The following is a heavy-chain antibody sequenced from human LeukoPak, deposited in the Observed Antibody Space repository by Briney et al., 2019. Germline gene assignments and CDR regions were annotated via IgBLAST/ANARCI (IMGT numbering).Heavy chain of an antibody. D-gene: IGHD1-26*01. CDR3: TRGKVGATPGAFDI. V-gene: IGHV3-49*04. J-gene: IGHJ3*02. CDR2: IRSKAYGGKT. CDR1: GFTFGDYA. Sequence: GGSLRLSCTASGFTFGDYAMSWVRQAPGKGLKWVGFIRSKAYGGKTEYAASVKGRFTISRDDSKSIAYLQMKSLKTEDTAVYYCTRGKVGATPGAFDIWGQGTMVTVSS.